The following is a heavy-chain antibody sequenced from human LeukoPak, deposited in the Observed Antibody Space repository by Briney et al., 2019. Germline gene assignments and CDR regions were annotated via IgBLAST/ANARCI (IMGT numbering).Heavy chain of an antibody. J-gene: IGHJ2*01. V-gene: IGHV4-31*03. CDR2: IYYSGST. Sequence: SETLSLTCTVSGGSISSSSYYWGWIRQPPGKGLEWIGYIYYSGSTYYNPSLKSRVTISVDTSKNQFSLKLSSVTAADTAVYYCARMTTVTTTAGWYFDLWGRGTLVTVSS. CDR3: ARMTTVTTTAGWYFDL. CDR1: GGSISSSSYY. D-gene: IGHD4-11*01.